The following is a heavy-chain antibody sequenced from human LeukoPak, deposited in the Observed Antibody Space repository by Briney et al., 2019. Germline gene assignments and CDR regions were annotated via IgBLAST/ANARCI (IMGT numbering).Heavy chain of an antibody. CDR1: GDSISSGSYY. D-gene: IGHD1-26*01. J-gene: IGHJ4*02. CDR2: IYTSGST. Sequence: SQTLSLTCTVSGDSISSGSYYWSWIRQPAGKGLEWIGRIYTSGSTNYNPSLKSRVTISVDTSKNQFSLNLSSLTAADTAVYYCAREYSGTYYDFDSWGQGTLVTVSS. CDR3: AREYSGTYYDFDS. V-gene: IGHV4-61*02.